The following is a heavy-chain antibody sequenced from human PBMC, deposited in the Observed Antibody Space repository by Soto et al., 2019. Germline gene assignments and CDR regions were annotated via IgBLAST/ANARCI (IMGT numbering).Heavy chain of an antibody. D-gene: IGHD1-26*01. J-gene: IGHJ6*02. CDR3: ARGGGATAPYGMDV. CDR1: GYTFTCYY. V-gene: IGHV1-2*02. Sequence: XSVNVSCKASGYTFTCYYMPWVRQAPGQGLEWMGWINPNSGGTNYAQKFQGRVTMTRDTSISTAYMELSRLRSDDTAVYYCARGGGATAPYGMDVWGQGPTVTVSS. CDR2: INPNSGGT.